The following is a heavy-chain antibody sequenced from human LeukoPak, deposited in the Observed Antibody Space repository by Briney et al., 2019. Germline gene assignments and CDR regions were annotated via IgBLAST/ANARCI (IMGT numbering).Heavy chain of an antibody. D-gene: IGHD6-13*01. CDR3: ARGYGSSWFYS. CDR1: GLTLSIYS. V-gene: IGHV3-48*04. CDR2: ISDSSSVI. J-gene: IGHJ5*01. Sequence: GGSLRLSCAASGLTLSIYSMTWVRQTPGKGPEWLSYISDSSSVIHYADSVEGRFTISRDNAKNSLYLQMNSLRAEDTAVYYCARGYGSSWFYSWGQGTLVTVSS.